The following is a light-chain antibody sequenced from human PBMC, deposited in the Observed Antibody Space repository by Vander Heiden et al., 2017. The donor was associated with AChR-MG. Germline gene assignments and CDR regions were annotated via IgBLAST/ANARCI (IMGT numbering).Light chain of an antibody. J-gene: IGKJ1*01. CDR3: QQRGT. CDR1: QSVSSSY. V-gene: IGKV3-20*01. Sequence: IVLTPSPGTLSLSPGERATLSCRASQSVSSSYLAWYQQKPGQAPRLLIYGASSRATGIPDRFSGSGSGTDFTLTISRLEPEDFAVYYCQQRGTFGQGTKVEIK. CDR2: GAS.